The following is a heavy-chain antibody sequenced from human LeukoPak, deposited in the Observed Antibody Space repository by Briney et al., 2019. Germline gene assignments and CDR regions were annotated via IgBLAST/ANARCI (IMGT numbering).Heavy chain of an antibody. J-gene: IGHJ4*02. D-gene: IGHD3-22*01. Sequence: SGTLSLTCAVSGGSISSSNWWSWVRQPPGKGLEWIGEIYHSGSTYYNPSLKSRVTISVDTSKNQFSLKVTSVTAADTAVYYCARGTYSSGYYEFNYWGQGTLVTVSS. V-gene: IGHV4-4*02. CDR2: IYHSGST. CDR1: GGSISSSNW. CDR3: ARGTYSSGYYEFNY.